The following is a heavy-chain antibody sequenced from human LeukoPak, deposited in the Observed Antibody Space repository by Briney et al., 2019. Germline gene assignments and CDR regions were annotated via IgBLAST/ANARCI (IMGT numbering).Heavy chain of an antibody. J-gene: IGHJ3*02. CDR3: ATVRWNDGDAFDI. CDR2: SSYSGST. CDR1: GGSVSSGNYY. V-gene: IGHV4-61*01. Sequence: SETLSLTCTVPGGSVSSGNYYWSWIRQPPGKGLEWIGYSSYSGSTSYNPSLKSRVTIAVDTSKNQFSLRLRSVTAADTAVYYCATVRWNDGDAFDIWGQGTMVTVSS. D-gene: IGHD1-1*01.